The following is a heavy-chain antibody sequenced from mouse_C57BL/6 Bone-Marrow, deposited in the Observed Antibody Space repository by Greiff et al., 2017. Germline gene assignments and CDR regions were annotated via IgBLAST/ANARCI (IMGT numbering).Heavy chain of an antibody. Sequence: QVQLQQPGAELVKPGASVKLSCKASGYTFTSYWMHWVKQRPGQGLEWIGRIHPNSGSTNYNEKLKSKATLTVDKYSSTATMQLSSLTSEDSAVYYCAREGIYYDYDGFAYWGQGTLVTVSA. V-gene: IGHV1-64*01. CDR1: GYTFTSYW. J-gene: IGHJ3*01. D-gene: IGHD2-4*01. CDR2: IHPNSGST. CDR3: AREGIYYDYDGFAY.